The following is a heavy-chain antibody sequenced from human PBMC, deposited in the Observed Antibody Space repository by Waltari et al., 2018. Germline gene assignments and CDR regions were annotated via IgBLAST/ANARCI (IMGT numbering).Heavy chain of an antibody. D-gene: IGHD6-25*01. Sequence: EVQLVESGGGLVQPGGSLRLSCAASGFTFSSYSMNWVRQAPGKGLEWVSYISSSSSTIYYADSVKGRFTISRDNAKNSLYLQMNSLRAEDTAVYYCARDSAPPFDYWGQGTLVTVSS. J-gene: IGHJ4*02. CDR1: GFTFSSYS. CDR3: ARDSAPPFDY. V-gene: IGHV3-48*01. CDR2: ISSSSSTI.